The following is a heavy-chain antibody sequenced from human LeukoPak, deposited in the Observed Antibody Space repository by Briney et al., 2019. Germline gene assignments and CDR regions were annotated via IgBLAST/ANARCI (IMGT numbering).Heavy chain of an antibody. V-gene: IGHV1-18*01. CDR1: GYTFTSYG. J-gene: IGHJ4*02. Sequence: ASVKVSCKASGYTFTSYGISWVRQAPGQGLEWMGWISAYTNYAQKLQGRVTMTTDTSTSTAYMELRSLRSDDTAVYYCARVGNGITIFFFDYWGQGTLVTVSS. CDR3: ARVGNGITIFFFDY. CDR2: ISAYT. D-gene: IGHD3-9*01.